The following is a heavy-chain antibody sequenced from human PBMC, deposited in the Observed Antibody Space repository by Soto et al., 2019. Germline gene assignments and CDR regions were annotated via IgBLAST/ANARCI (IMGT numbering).Heavy chain of an antibody. CDR1: GYTFSNYD. V-gene: IGHV1-8*01. D-gene: IGHD1-26*01. Sequence: QVQLVRSGAEVKKPGASVKVSCKASGYTFSNYDINWVRQATGQGLEWMGWMNPYSGNTGYAQKFQDRVTMTRNTSISTAYMELRSLRSEDTAVYFCARGPWEGDWGQGTLVTVSS. J-gene: IGHJ4*02. CDR3: ARGPWEGD. CDR2: MNPYSGNT.